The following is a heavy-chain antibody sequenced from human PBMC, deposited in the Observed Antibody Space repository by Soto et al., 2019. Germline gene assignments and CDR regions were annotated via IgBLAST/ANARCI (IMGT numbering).Heavy chain of an antibody. J-gene: IGHJ4*02. D-gene: IGHD5-12*01. CDR2: ISTDNGNT. Sequence: ASVKVSCKASGYTFTSYGTSWVRQAPGQGLEWMGWISTDNGNTNYAQNLQGRVTMTTDTSTSTAYMELRSLRSDDTAVYFCGRGDSSYDTIFDYSGQGTLVTVSS. CDR1: GYTFTSYG. CDR3: GRGDSSYDTIFDY. V-gene: IGHV1-18*01.